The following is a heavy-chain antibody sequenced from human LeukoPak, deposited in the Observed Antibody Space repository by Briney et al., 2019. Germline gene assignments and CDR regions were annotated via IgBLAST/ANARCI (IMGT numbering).Heavy chain of an antibody. CDR3: ARFGSYYYDSSGFPNFDY. V-gene: IGHV3-21*01. J-gene: IGHJ4*02. CDR1: GFTFSSYS. CDR2: ISSSSSYI. Sequence: GGSLRLSCAASGFTFSSYSMNWVRQAPGKGLEWVSSISSSSSYIYYADSVKGRFTITRDNAKNSLYLQMNSLRAEDTAVYYCARFGSYYYDSSGFPNFDYWGQGTLVTVSS. D-gene: IGHD3-22*01.